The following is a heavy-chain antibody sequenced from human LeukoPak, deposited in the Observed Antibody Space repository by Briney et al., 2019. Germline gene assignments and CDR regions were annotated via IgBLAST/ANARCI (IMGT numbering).Heavy chain of an antibody. D-gene: IGHD6-6*01. V-gene: IGHV4-31*03. Sequence: SETLSLTCTVSGGSISSDAYFWSWIRQHPGKGLEWIGYIYYSGSTHYNPSLKSRVTISVDTSKNQFSLKLSSGTAADTAVYYCARTSIATRHFDYWGQGTPVTVSS. J-gene: IGHJ4*02. CDR3: ARTSIATRHFDY. CDR2: IYYSGST. CDR1: GGSISSDAYF.